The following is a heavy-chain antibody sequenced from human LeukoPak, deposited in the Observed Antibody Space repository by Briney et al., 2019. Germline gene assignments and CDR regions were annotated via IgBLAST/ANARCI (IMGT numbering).Heavy chain of an antibody. CDR2: IIGSGGST. J-gene: IGHJ4*02. CDR3: ARRAGAYSHPYDY. D-gene: IGHD4/OR15-4a*01. V-gene: IGHV3-23*01. Sequence: ETLSLTCAVYGGSFSGYYWSGVRQAPGKGLEWVSAIIGSGGSTYYADSVKGRFTISRDNSKNTLYLQMNSLRAEDTAVYYCARRAGAYSHPYDYWGQGTLVTVSS. CDR1: GGSFSGYY.